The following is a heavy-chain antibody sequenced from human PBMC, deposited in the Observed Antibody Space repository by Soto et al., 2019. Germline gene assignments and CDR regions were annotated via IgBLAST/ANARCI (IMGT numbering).Heavy chain of an antibody. CDR1: GYTFTSYY. CDR3: ARDLTVVAATPAYFHY. V-gene: IGHV1-46*01. J-gene: IGHJ4*02. CDR2: INPSGGST. Sequence: ASVKVSCKASGYTFTSYYMHWVRQAPGQGLEWMGIINPSGGSTSYAQKFQGRVTMTRDTSTSTVYMELSSLRSEDTAVYYCARDLTVVAATPAYFHYCGPGTIVTV. D-gene: IGHD2-15*01.